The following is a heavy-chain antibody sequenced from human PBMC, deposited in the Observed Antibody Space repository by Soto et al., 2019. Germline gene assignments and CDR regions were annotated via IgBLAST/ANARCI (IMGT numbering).Heavy chain of an antibody. V-gene: IGHV4-39*01. J-gene: IGHJ4*02. D-gene: IGHD2-21*02. CDR3: ARQRTTVVTQAYFDH. CDR2: IYYSGRT. Sequence: SETLSLTCIVSGESISSSSYYWGWIRQPPGKGLEWIGSIYYSGRTYYNPSFKSRVTISIDTSKNQFSLKLSSVTATDTAVYYCARQRTTVVTQAYFDHWGQGTLVTAPQ. CDR1: GESISSSSYY.